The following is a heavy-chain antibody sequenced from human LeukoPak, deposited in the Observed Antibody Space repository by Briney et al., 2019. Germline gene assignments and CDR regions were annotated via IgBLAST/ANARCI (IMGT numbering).Heavy chain of an antibody. V-gene: IGHV3-23*01. D-gene: IGHD5-18*01. CDR2: ISGSGGST. CDR1: GFTFSSYA. CDR3: AKGDTAMVYYFDY. Sequence: GGSLRLSCAASGFTFSSYAMSWVRQAPGKGLEWVSAISGSGGSTYYADSVKGRFTISRDNSKNTLYLQMNSLKAEDTAVYYCAKGDTAMVYYFDYWGQGTLVTVSS. J-gene: IGHJ4*02.